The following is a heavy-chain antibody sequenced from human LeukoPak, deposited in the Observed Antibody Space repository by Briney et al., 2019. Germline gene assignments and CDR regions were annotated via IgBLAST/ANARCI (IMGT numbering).Heavy chain of an antibody. D-gene: IGHD5-12*01. CDR3: ASSGRGYSGYDSGFDY. V-gene: IGHV1-69*05. CDR2: IIPIFGTA. CDR1: GGTFSSYA. J-gene: IGHJ4*02. Sequence: SVKVSCKASGGTFSSYAISWVRQAPGQGLEWMGGIIPIFGTANYAQKFQGRVTITTDESTSTAYMELSSLRSEDTAVYYCASSGRGYSGYDSGFDYWGQGTLVSVSS.